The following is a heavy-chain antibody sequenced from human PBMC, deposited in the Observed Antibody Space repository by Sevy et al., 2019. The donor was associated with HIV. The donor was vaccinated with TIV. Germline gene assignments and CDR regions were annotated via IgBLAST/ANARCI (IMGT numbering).Heavy chain of an antibody. V-gene: IGHV4-34*01. D-gene: IGHD1-26*01. CDR3: ARFKRNSVSYLGWFDP. CDR2: INHSGST. Sequence: SETLSLTCAVYGGSFSGYYWSWIRQPPGKGLEWIGEINHSGSTNYNPSLKSRVTISVDTSKNQFSLKLSSVTAADTAVYYCARFKRNSVSYLGWFDPWGQGTLVTVSS. CDR1: GGSFSGYY. J-gene: IGHJ5*02.